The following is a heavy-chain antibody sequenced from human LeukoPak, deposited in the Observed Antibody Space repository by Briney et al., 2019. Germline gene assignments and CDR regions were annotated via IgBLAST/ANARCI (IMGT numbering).Heavy chain of an antibody. CDR1: GYTFTGYY. J-gene: IGHJ5*02. Sequence: ASVKVSCKASGYTFTGYYMHWVRQAPGQGLEWMGWTNPNSGGTNYAQKFQGWVTMTRDTSISTAYMELSRLRSDDTAVYYCARGLRGYSYGNNWFDPWGQGTLVTVSS. D-gene: IGHD5-18*01. CDR2: TNPNSGGT. V-gene: IGHV1-2*04. CDR3: ARGLRGYSYGNNWFDP.